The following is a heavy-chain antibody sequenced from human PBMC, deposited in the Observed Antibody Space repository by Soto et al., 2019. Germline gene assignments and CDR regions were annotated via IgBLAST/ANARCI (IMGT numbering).Heavy chain of an antibody. Sequence: GWSLRLACASSGFTFISYAMSWVRQAPGKGLEWVSAISGSGGSTYYADSVKGRFTISRDNSKNTLYLQMNSLRAEDTAVYYCAKYIVLMVYGAFDIWGQGTMVTVSS. V-gene: IGHV3-23*01. CDR1: GFTFISYA. D-gene: IGHD2-8*01. J-gene: IGHJ3*02. CDR3: AKYIVLMVYGAFDI. CDR2: ISGSGGST.